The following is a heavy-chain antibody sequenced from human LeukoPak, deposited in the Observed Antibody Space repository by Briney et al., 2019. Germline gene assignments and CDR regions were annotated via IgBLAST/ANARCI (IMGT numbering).Heavy chain of an antibody. CDR1: GFTFSSYA. D-gene: IGHD6-19*01. CDR3: AKAAPNSSGWYLGAFDY. CDR2: ISGSGGST. Sequence: GGSLRLSCAASGFTFSSYAMSWVRQAPGKGLEWVSAISGSGGSTYYADSVKGRFTISRDNSKNTLYLQMNSLRAEDTAVYYCAKAAPNSSGWYLGAFDYWGQGTLVTVSS. V-gene: IGHV3-23*01. J-gene: IGHJ4*02.